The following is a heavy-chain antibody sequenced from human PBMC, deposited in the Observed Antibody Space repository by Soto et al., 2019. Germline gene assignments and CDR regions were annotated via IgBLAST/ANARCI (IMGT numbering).Heavy chain of an antibody. J-gene: IGHJ5*02. D-gene: IGHD4-17*01. V-gene: IGHV1-24*01. CDR3: TTYHGDYNFDH. Sequence: QVQLVQSGAEVKKPGASVKVSCRVCGYTLNEVTMHWVRQAPGKGLEWLGGFDPDEAETIYAQHFQGRVTMTEDTSTDTVYMELSSLRSEDTALYFCTTYHGDYNFDHWGQGTLVTVSS. CDR2: FDPDEAET. CDR1: GYTLNEVT.